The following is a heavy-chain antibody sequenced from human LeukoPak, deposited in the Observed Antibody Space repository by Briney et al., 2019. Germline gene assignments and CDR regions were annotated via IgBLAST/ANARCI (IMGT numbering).Heavy chain of an antibody. CDR1: GFTFSSYS. CDR3: AKDPQSSGWLTPFDY. Sequence: PGGPLRLSCAASGFTFSSYSMNWVRQAPGKGLEWVSSISSSSSYIYYADSVKGRFTISRDNSKNTLYLQMNSLRAEDTAVYYCAKDPQSSGWLTPFDYWGQGTLVTVSS. D-gene: IGHD6-19*01. CDR2: ISSSSSYI. J-gene: IGHJ4*02. V-gene: IGHV3-21*04.